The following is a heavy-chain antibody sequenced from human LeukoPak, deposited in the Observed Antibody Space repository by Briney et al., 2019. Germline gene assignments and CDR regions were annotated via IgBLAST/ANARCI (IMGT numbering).Heavy chain of an antibody. CDR1: GYTFTSYD. CDR3: ARGLTLYGSGSSGGFDP. V-gene: IGHV1-8*01. D-gene: IGHD3-10*01. CDR2: MNPNSGNT. Sequence: ASVKVSCKASGYTFTSYDINWVRQATGQGLEWMGWMNPNSGNTGYAQKFQGRVTMTRNTSISTAYMELSSLRSEDTAVYYCARGLTLYGSGSSGGFDPWGQGTLVTVSP. J-gene: IGHJ5*02.